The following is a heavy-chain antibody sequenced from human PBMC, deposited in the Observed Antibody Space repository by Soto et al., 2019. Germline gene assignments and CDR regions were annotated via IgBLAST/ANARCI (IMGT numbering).Heavy chain of an antibody. V-gene: IGHV4-34*01. CDR1: GGSFSGYY. D-gene: IGHD3-9*01. J-gene: IGHJ4*02. CDR3: ASSPLRYFDWLPYYFDY. CDR2: INHSGST. Sequence: SETLSLTCAVYGGSFSGYYWSWIRQPPGKGLEWIGEINHSGSTNYNPSIKSRVTISVDTSKNQFSLKLSSVTAADTAVYYCASSPLRYFDWLPYYFDYWGQGTLVTVSS.